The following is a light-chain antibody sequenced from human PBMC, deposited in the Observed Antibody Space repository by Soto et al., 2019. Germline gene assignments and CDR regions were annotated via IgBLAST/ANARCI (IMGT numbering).Light chain of an antibody. J-gene: IGKJ1*01. Sequence: ELVLAQSPGTLSLSPGERATLSCRASQSVSSSYLAWYQHKPGQAPRLLIYATSSRATGIPGRFSGSGSGTDFTLTISRLEPEDFAVYYCQQSGSSQTFGQGTKVDIK. CDR3: QQSGSSQT. V-gene: IGKV3-20*01. CDR2: ATS. CDR1: QSVSSSY.